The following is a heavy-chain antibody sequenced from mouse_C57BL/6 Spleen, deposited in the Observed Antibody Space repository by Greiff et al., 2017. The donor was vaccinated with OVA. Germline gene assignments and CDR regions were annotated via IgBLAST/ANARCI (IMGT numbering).Heavy chain of an antibody. J-gene: IGHJ1*03. Sequence: VQLKQSGPELVKPGASVKISCKASGYAFSSSWMNWVKQRPGKGLEWIGRIYPGDGDTNYNGKFKGKATLTADKSSSTAYMQLSSLTSEDSAVYFCARQDYGSSYVDWYFDVWGTGTTVTVSS. CDR1: GYAFSSSW. CDR2: IYPGDGDT. CDR3: ARQDYGSSYVDWYFDV. D-gene: IGHD1-1*01. V-gene: IGHV1-82*01.